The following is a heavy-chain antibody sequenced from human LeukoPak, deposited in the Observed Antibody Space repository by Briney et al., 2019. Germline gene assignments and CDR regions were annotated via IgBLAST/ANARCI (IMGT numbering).Heavy chain of an antibody. D-gene: IGHD3-22*01. CDR3: ARLNYYDSSGYYDGTRFDY. J-gene: IGHJ4*02. CDR1: GYSFTSYW. CDR2: IYPGDSDT. V-gene: IGHV5-51*01. Sequence: GESLKISRKGSGYSFTSYWIGWVRQMPGKGLEWMGIIYPGDSDTRYSPSFQGQVTISADKSISTAYLQWSSLKASDTAMYYCARLNYYDSSGYYDGTRFDYWGQGTLVTVSS.